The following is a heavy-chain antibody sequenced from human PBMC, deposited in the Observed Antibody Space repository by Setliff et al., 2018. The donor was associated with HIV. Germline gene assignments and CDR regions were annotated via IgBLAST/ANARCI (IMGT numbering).Heavy chain of an antibody. V-gene: IGHV1-69*05. CDR1: GGTFSSYT. CDR2: IIPIFGTA. Sequence: SVKVSCKASGGTFSSYTISWVRQAPGQGLEWMGGIIPIFGTANYAQKFQGRVTITTDESTSTAYMELSSLKTEDTAVYYCTVHASEVTLGHWGQGTLVTVSS. CDR3: TVHASEVTLGH. D-gene: IGHD2-21*02. J-gene: IGHJ4*02.